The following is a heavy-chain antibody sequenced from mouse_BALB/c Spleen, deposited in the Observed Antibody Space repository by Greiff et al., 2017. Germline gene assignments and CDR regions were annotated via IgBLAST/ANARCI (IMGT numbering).Heavy chain of an antibody. CDR3: ARRYYDYDWFAY. J-gene: IGHJ3*01. V-gene: IGHV5-6*01. CDR2: ISSGGSYT. D-gene: IGHD2-4*01. Sequence: EVQGVESGGDLVKPGGSLKLSCAASGFTFSSYGMSWVRQTPDKRLEWVATISSGGSYTYYPDSVKGRFTISRDNAKNTLYLQMSSLKSEDTAMYYCARRYYDYDWFAYWGQGTLVTVSA. CDR1: GFTFSSYG.